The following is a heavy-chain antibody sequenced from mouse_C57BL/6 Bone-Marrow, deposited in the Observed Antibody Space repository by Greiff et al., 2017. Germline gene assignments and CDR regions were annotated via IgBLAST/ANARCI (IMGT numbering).Heavy chain of an antibody. CDR3: ARQLRLFDY. CDR1: GYTFTSYW. V-gene: IGHV1-69*01. D-gene: IGHD3-2*02. CDR2: IDPSDSYT. Sequence: VQLQQPGAELVMPGASVKLSCKASGYTFTSYWMHWVKQRPGQGLEWIGEIDPSDSYTNYNQKFKGKSTLTVDKSSSTDYMQLSSLTSEDSAVYYCARQLRLFDYWGQGTTLTVSA. J-gene: IGHJ2*01.